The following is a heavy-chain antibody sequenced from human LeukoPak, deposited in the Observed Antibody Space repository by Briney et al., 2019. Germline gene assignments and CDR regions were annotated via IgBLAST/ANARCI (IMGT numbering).Heavy chain of an antibody. D-gene: IGHD6-13*01. Sequence: GGSLRLSCAASGFTFSSYSMNWVRQAPGKGLEWVSYISSSSSTIYYADSVKGRFTISRDNAKNSLYLQMNSLRAEDTAVYYCARGYSSSWYQFTPYYFDYWGQGTLVTVSS. CDR1: GFTFSSYS. CDR3: ARGYSSSWYQFTPYYFDY. CDR2: ISSSSSTI. V-gene: IGHV3-48*01. J-gene: IGHJ4*02.